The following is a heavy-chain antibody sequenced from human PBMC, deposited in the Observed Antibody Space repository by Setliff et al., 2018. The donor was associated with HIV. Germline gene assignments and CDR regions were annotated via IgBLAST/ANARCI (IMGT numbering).Heavy chain of an antibody. CDR2: IGSSGNTI. J-gene: IGHJ4*02. CDR3: ARAQGGYYDFWSGLYYFDY. V-gene: IGHV3-11*04. Sequence: GGSLRLSCAASGFSVSSNYMSWVRQAPGKGLEWVSHIGSSGNTINYADSVKGRSTISRDNAKNSLYLQMNSLRAEDTAVYYCARAQGGYYDFWSGLYYFDYWGQGTLVTVSS. CDR1: GFSVSSNY. D-gene: IGHD3-3*01.